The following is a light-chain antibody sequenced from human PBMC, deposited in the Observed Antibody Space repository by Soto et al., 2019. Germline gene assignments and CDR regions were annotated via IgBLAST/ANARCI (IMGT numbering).Light chain of an antibody. CDR2: AAS. Sequence: DIQMTQSPSSLSASVGYRVNITCRSSRSLANSLNWSQHKPGDAPNLLIYAASRLQSGVPSRFSGSGSGTDCTLTISSLQPEDFATYYCQQCYSLHGGGLTFGGGTKVDI. J-gene: IGKJ4*01. CDR1: RSLANS. CDR3: QQCYSLHGGGLT. V-gene: IGKV1-39*01.